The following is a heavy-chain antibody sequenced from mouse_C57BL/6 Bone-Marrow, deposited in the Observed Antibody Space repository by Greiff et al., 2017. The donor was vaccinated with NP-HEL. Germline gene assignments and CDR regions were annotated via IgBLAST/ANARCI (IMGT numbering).Heavy chain of an antibody. V-gene: IGHV1-52*01. CDR2: IDPSDSET. D-gene: IGHD2-4*01. CDR3: AREENYDSSNWYFDV. CDR1: GYTFTSYW. J-gene: IGHJ1*03. Sequence: VQLQQPGAELVRPGSSVKLSCKASGYTFTSYWMHWVKQRPIQGLEWIGNIDPSDSETHYNQKFKDKATLTVDKSSSTAYMQLSSLTSEDSAVYYCAREENYDSSNWYFDVWGTGTTVTVSS.